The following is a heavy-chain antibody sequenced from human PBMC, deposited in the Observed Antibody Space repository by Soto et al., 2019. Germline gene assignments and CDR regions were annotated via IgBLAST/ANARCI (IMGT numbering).Heavy chain of an antibody. D-gene: IGHD1-1*01. CDR2: ISYSGST. CDR1: GGSISSGGYY. J-gene: IGHJ4*02. CDR3: AHDRY. V-gene: IGHV4-31*03. Sequence: SETLSLTXTVSGGSISSGGYYWSWIRQHPGKGLEWIGYISYSGSTSYNPSLKSRVTISVDTSRTQFSLKLTSVTAADTAVYYCAHDRYWGQGTLVTVSS.